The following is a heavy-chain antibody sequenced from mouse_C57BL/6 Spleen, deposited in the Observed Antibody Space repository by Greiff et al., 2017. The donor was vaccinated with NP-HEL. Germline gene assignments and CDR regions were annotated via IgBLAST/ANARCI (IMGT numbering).Heavy chain of an antibody. CDR1: GFNLKNTY. CDR2: IDPANGNT. J-gene: IGHJ4*01. CDR3: ARGIYYGYDEGSYYAMDY. V-gene: IGHV14-3*01. Sequence: EVQLQQSVAELVRPGASVKLSCTASGFNLKNTYMHWVKQRPEQGLEWIGRIDPANGNTKYAPKFQGKATITADTSSNTAYLQLSSLTSEDTAIYYCARGIYYGYDEGSYYAMDYWGQGTSVTVSS. D-gene: IGHD2-2*01.